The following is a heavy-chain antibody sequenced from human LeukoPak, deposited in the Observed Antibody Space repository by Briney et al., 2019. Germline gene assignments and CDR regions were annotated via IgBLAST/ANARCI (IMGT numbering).Heavy chain of an antibody. V-gene: IGHV3-53*01. CDR3: ARVGDHSHWYLDL. CDR2: LYSGSST. Sequence: PGGSLTLSCAASGFSVSTNYMNWVRQAPGKGLEWVSILYSGSSTYYTDSVKGRFTISRDNSRNTLYLHMTNLRAEDTAVHYCARVGDHSHWYLDLWGRGSPLTGSS. D-gene: IGHD2-21*01. J-gene: IGHJ2*01. CDR1: GFSVSTNY.